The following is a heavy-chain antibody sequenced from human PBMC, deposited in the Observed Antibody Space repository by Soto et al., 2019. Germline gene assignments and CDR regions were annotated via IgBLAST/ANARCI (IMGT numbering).Heavy chain of an antibody. D-gene: IGHD2-8*01. J-gene: IGHJ4*02. CDR3: AKGIRVYAPLDTDY. V-gene: IGHV3-23*01. CDR1: GFTFSSYA. Sequence: EVQLLESGGGLVQPVGSLRLSCEASGFTFSSYAMSWVRQAPGKGLEWVSAISGSGGSTYYAVSVKGRFTISRDKSKNTLNLQMNSLRAEDTAVYYCAKGIRVYAPLDTDYWCQGTLVTVSS. CDR2: ISGSGGST.